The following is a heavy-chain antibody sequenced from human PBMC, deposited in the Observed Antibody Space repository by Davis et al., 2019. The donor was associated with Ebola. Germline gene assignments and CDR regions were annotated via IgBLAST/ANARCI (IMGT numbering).Heavy chain of an antibody. D-gene: IGHD2-21*01. J-gene: IGHJ4*02. CDR1: GGTFSSYA. CDR2: INPNSGGT. Sequence: ASVKVSCKASGGTFSSYAISWVRQAPGQGLEWMGWINPNSGGTNYAQKFQGWVTMTRDTSISTAYMELSRLRSDDTAVYYCARGRGHYEYSGGDYWGQGTLVTVSS. V-gene: IGHV1-2*04. CDR3: ARGRGHYEYSGGDY.